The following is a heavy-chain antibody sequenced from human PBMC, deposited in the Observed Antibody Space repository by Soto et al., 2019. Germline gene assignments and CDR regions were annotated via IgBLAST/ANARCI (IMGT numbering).Heavy chain of an antibody. Sequence: QVQLVESGGGVVQPGRSLRLSCAASGFTFSSYAMHWVRQAPGKGLEWVAVISYDGSNKYYADSVKGRFTISRDNSKNTLYLQMNSLRAEDTAVYYCARDLETYYDFWSGYNDYYYGMDVWGQGTTVTVSS. J-gene: IGHJ6*02. V-gene: IGHV3-30-3*01. D-gene: IGHD3-3*01. CDR2: ISYDGSNK. CDR1: GFTFSSYA. CDR3: ARDLETYYDFWSGYNDYYYGMDV.